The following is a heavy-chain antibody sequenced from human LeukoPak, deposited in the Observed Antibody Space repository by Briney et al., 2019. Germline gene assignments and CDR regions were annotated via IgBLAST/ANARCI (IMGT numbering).Heavy chain of an antibody. J-gene: IGHJ4*02. D-gene: IGHD5-24*01. CDR3: ARDVSREGFDY. Sequence: PSETLSLTCTVSGGSISGYYWSWIRQPPGKGLEWIGDVYYSGSTKYNPSLKSRVTTSVDTSKNQFSLRLSSVTAADTAVYYCARDVSREGFDYWGQGTLVTVSS. CDR2: VYYSGST. V-gene: IGHV4-59*01. CDR1: GGSISGYY.